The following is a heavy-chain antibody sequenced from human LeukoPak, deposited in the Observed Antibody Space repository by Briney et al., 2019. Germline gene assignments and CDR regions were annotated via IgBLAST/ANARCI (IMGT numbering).Heavy chain of an antibody. CDR3: ARAHCSGGSCYTHYFDY. D-gene: IGHD2-15*01. Sequence: SSVKVSCKASGGTFSSYAISWVRQAPGHGLEWMGGIIPIFGTANYAQKFQGRVTITADESTSTAYMELSSLRSEDTAVYYCARAHCSGGSCYTHYFDYWGQGTLVTVSS. CDR2: IIPIFGTA. J-gene: IGHJ4*02. V-gene: IGHV1-69*01. CDR1: GGTFSSYA.